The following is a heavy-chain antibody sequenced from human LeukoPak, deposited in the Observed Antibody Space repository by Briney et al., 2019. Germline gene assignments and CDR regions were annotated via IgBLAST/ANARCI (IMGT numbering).Heavy chain of an antibody. CDR1: CGSLSSGGYY. Sequence: SQTLSLTCTVSCGSLSSGGYYWSWIRRHPGKGLEWIGYIYYSGSTYYNPSLKSRVTISVDTSKNQFSLKLSSVTAADTAVYYCARTGSTPFNNWFDPWGQGTPVTVSS. J-gene: IGHJ5*02. V-gene: IGHV4-31*03. D-gene: IGHD1-1*01. CDR2: IYYSGST. CDR3: ARTGSTPFNNWFDP.